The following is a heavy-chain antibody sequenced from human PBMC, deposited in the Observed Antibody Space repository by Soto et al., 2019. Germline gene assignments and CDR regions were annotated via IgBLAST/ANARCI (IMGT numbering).Heavy chain of an antibody. CDR1: GFTFSSYA. Sequence: EVQLLESGGDLVQPGGSLRLSCAASGFTFSSYAMNWVRQAPGKGLEWVSAISGSGVNTFYADSVKGRFTISRDNSKNTLFLQMHSLRAEDTAIYYCAMLNSGSYSYHGMDVWGQGTTVTVSS. CDR2: ISGSGVNT. D-gene: IGHD1-26*01. CDR3: AMLNSGSYSYHGMDV. V-gene: IGHV3-23*01. J-gene: IGHJ6*02.